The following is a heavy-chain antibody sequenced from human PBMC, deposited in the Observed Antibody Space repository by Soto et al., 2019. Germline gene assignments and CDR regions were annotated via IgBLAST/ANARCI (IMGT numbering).Heavy chain of an antibody. CDR1: GGSVSSDAYS. V-gene: IGHV4-61*02. D-gene: IGHD1-7*01. Sequence: PSETLSLTCSVSGGSVSSDAYSWSWIRQPAGKGLEWIGRITINGNTQKNPSFKSRVTMSIDTSRNHFSLNLQSATAADTALYYCARETGENWTYEAHWGPGTLVTVSS. CDR2: ITINGNT. J-gene: IGHJ1*01. CDR3: ARETGENWTYEAH.